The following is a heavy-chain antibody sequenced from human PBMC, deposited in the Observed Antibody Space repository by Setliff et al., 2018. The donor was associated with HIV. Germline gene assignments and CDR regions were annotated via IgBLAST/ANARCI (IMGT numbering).Heavy chain of an antibody. CDR1: GGSISSYY. V-gene: IGHV4-59*01. J-gene: IGHJ6*03. D-gene: IGHD6-19*01. CDR2: IYYSGST. CDR3: AKDRDWAVAGREDYYMDV. Sequence: PSETLSLTCTVSGGSISSYYWSWIRQPPGKGLEWIGYIYYSGSTNYNPSLKSRVTISVDTSKNQFSLKLSSVTAEDTAVYYCAKDRDWAVAGREDYYMDVWGKGNTVTVSS.